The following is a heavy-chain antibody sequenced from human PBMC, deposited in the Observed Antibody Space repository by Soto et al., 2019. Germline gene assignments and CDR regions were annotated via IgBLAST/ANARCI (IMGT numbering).Heavy chain of an antibody. CDR1: GFTFSNYG. J-gene: IGHJ6*02. D-gene: IGHD3-16*01. Sequence: GGSLRLSCAASGFTFSNYGMSWVLQAPGKGLEWVSAISGSGGSTYYADSVKGRFTISRDNSKNTLYLQMNSLRAEDTAVYYCVYDPGYYNMDVWGQGTTVTVSS. V-gene: IGHV3-23*01. CDR2: ISGSGGST. CDR3: VYDPGYYNMDV.